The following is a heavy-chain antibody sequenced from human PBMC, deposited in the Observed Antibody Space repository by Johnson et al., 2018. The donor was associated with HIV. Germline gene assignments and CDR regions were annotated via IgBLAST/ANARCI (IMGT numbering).Heavy chain of an antibody. J-gene: IGHJ3*02. Sequence: VQLVESGGGLVQPGRSPRLSCAASGFTFDDYAMHWVRQAPGKGLEWVSGISWNSGSIGYADSVRGRFTISRDNAKNSLYLQMNSLRADDTALYYCAGVGDRATIRPFDIWGQGTMVTVSS. CDR3: AGVGDRATIRPFDI. D-gene: IGHD5-12*01. CDR2: ISWNSGSI. V-gene: IGHV3-9*01. CDR1: GFTFDDYA.